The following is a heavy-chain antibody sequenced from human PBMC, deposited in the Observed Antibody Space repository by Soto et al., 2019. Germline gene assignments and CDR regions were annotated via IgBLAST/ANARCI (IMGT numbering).Heavy chain of an antibody. D-gene: IGHD6-13*01. CDR1: GGSISSGDYY. J-gene: IGHJ6*02. V-gene: IGHV4-30-4*01. CDR2: IYYSGST. Sequence: SETLSLTCTVSGGSISSGDYYWSWIRQPPGKGLEWIGYIYYSGSTYYNPSLKSRVTISVDTSTNQFSLKLSSVTAADTAVYYCARLYSSSWYYYYGMDVWGQGTTVTVSS. CDR3: ARLYSSSWYYYYGMDV.